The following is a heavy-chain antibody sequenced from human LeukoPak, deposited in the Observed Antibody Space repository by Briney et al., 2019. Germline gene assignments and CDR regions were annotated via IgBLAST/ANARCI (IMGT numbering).Heavy chain of an antibody. CDR1: GFTFGDSA. CDR2: IRSKSYGGTI. V-gene: IGHV3-49*03. D-gene: IGHD3-22*01. Sequence: PGWSLRLSCTASGFTFGDSAMSWFRQAPGKGLEWVGFIRSKSYGGTIEYAASVKGRFTISREDSKSIAYLQMNSLKTEDTAVYYCTRGPPPPYYYDTSGYYYFQHWGQGTLVTVSS. J-gene: IGHJ1*01. CDR3: TRGPPPPYYYDTSGYYYFQH.